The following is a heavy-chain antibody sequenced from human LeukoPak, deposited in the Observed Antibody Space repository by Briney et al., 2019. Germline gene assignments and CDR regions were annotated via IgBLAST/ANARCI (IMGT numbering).Heavy chain of an antibody. D-gene: IGHD3-10*01. V-gene: IGHV3-74*01. CDR2: ISPDGSRT. CDR1: GFTFSTHS. J-gene: IGHJ4*02. Sequence: GGSLRLSCAASGFTFSTHSMHWVRQTPGKGLVWVSRISPDGSRTAYADSVKGRFTISRDNARDTLYLQLNSLGAEDTAVYYCARVSSLWSFDYWGQGTLVTVSS. CDR3: ARVSSLWSFDY.